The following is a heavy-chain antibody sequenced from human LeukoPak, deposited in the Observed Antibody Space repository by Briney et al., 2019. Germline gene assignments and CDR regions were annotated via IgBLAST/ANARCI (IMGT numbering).Heavy chain of an antibody. V-gene: IGHV4-59*01. D-gene: IGHD6-19*01. Sequence: SETLSLTCTVSGGSISSYYWSWIRQPPGKGLEWIGYIYYSGSANYNPSLKSRVTISVDTSKNQFSLKLSSVTAADTAVYYCARGGSSGRYDYWGQGTLVTVSS. CDR2: IYYSGSA. CDR1: GGSISSYY. CDR3: ARGGSSGRYDY. J-gene: IGHJ4*02.